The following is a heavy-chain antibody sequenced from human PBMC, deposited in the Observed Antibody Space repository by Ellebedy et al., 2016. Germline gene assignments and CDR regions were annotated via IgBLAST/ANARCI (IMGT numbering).Heavy chain of an antibody. Sequence: SETLSLTCAVYGGSFSGYYWSWIRQPPGKGLEWIGEINHSGSTNYNPSLKSRVTISVDTSKNQFSLKLSSVTAADTAVYYCARGRNGNDGNYYYGMDVWGQGTTVTVSS. V-gene: IGHV4-34*01. CDR2: INHSGST. CDR3: ARGRNGNDGNYYYGMDV. CDR1: GGSFSGYY. J-gene: IGHJ6*02. D-gene: IGHD1-20*01.